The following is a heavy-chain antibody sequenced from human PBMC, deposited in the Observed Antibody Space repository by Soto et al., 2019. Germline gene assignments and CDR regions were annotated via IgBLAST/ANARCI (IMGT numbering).Heavy chain of an antibody. D-gene: IGHD3-22*01. CDR3: AREGEDSSGWYSFDY. J-gene: IGHJ4*02. CDR2: IIPGFGTA. CDR1: GGTFSSYA. V-gene: IGHV1-69*13. Sequence: ASVKVACKASGGTFSSYAISWVRLAPGQRLEWMGGIIPGFGTAYYSQKFQGRVTITADESTNTAYMELSSLRLEDTAVYYCAREGEDSSGWYSFDYWGQGTLVTVSS.